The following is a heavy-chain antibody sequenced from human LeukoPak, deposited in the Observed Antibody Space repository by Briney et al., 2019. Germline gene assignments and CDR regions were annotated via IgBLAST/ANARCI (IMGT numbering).Heavy chain of an antibody. CDR1: GGSISSYY. V-gene: IGHV4-59*01. CDR2: IYYSGRT. D-gene: IGHD3-9*01. Sequence: SETLSLTCTVSGGSISSYYWSWIRQPPGKGLQLIGYIYYSGRTNYNPSLTSRVTISVDTSKNQFSLKLSSVTAADTAVYYFSRHKTAYDILTGYPTYYYMDVWGKGTTVTVSS. J-gene: IGHJ6*03. CDR3: SRHKTAYDILTGYPTYYYMDV.